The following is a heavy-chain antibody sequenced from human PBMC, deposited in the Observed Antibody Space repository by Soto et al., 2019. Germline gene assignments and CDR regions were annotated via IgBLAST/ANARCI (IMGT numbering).Heavy chain of an antibody. J-gene: IGHJ3*02. CDR3: ARESSSTFDI. CDR2: IYHSGST. Sequence: QVRLQESGPGLVEPSGTLSLTCAVSGGSISTYNWWSWVRQPPGKGLEWIGEIYHSGSTNYNPSLKSRASISMDNSKNQVSLKLSYVTAADTAMYYCARESSSTFDIWGQGTMVTVSA. V-gene: IGHV4-4*02. CDR1: GGSISTYNW.